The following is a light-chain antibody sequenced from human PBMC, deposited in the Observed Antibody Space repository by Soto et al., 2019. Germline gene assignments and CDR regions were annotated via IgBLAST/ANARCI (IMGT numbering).Light chain of an antibody. CDR3: SSSTSSRTPV. V-gene: IGLV2-14*01. J-gene: IGLJ1*01. CDR2: DVS. Sequence: QSALTQPASVSGSPGQSITISCTGTSSDVGGYNYVSWYQQHPGKAPKLMIYDVSNRPSGVSNRFSGSKSGNTASLTISGRQAEDEADYYCSSSTSSRTPVFGTGTKLTVL. CDR1: SSDVGGYNY.